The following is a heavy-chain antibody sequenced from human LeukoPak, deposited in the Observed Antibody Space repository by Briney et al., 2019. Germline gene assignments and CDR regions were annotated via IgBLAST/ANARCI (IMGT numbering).Heavy chain of an antibody. Sequence: GGSVKVSCKASGGTFSSYAISWVRQAPGQGLEWMGRIIPILGIANYAQKFQGRVTITADKSTSTAYMELSSLRSEDTAVYYCARGDFGGNTRFDYWGQGTLVTVSS. CDR3: ARGDFGGNTRFDY. J-gene: IGHJ4*02. D-gene: IGHD4-23*01. CDR1: GGTFSSYA. CDR2: IIPILGIA. V-gene: IGHV1-69*04.